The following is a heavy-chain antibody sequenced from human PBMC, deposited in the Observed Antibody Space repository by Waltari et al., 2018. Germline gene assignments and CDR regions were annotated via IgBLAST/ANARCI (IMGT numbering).Heavy chain of an antibody. J-gene: IGHJ4*02. CDR3: ARGGWGDGYNYN. D-gene: IGHD5-12*01. Sequence: QVQLQESGPGLVKPSETLSLTCTVSGYSISSGYYWGWIRQPPGKGLEWIGSIYHSGSTYYNPSLKSRVTISVDTSKNQFSLKLSSVTAADTAVYYCARGGWGDGYNYNWGQGTLVTVSS. CDR1: GYSISSGYY. CDR2: IYHSGST. V-gene: IGHV4-38-2*02.